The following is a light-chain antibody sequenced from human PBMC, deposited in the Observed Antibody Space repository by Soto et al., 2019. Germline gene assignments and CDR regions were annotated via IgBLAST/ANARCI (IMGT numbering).Light chain of an antibody. V-gene: IGKV1-5*01. J-gene: IGKJ5*01. CDR1: QSINSW. CDR3: QQYNTYST. Sequence: DIHMTQSPSTLSASVGGRVTITCRASQSINSWLAWYQQKPGKAPQALIYDASSLKSGVPSRFSGNGSGTEFTLTISSLQPDDFATYYCQQYNTYSTFGQGTRLEI. CDR2: DAS.